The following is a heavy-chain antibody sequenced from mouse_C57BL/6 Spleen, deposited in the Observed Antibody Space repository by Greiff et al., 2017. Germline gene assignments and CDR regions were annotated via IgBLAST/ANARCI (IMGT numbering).Heavy chain of an antibody. J-gene: IGHJ2*01. V-gene: IGHV1-42*01. CDR1: GYSFTGYY. Sequence: EVQLQQSGPELVKPGASVKISCKASGYSFTGYYMTWVKQSTEKSLEWIGEINPSTGGTTYNQKFKAKATLTVEKSSSTAYMPLKSLTSEDSAVYYCARSSSGYGRDYWGQGTPLTVSS. D-gene: IGHD3-2*02. CDR2: INPSTGGT. CDR3: ARSSSGYGRDY.